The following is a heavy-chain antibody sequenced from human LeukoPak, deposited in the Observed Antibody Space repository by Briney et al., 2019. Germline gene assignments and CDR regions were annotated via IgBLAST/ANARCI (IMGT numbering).Heavy chain of an antibody. CDR3: AKRGDCSGACTYDY. J-gene: IGHJ4*02. CDR1: GFTFSNYA. CDR2: FCGSGVKT. Sequence: PGGSLRLSCAASGFTFSNYAIHWVRQAPGEGLEWVSNFCGSGVKTYYADSVKGRFTISRDNSKNTVYLQMNSLRAEDTAVYYCAKRGDCSGACTYDYWGQGTLVTVSS. D-gene: IGHD2-15*01. V-gene: IGHV3-23*01.